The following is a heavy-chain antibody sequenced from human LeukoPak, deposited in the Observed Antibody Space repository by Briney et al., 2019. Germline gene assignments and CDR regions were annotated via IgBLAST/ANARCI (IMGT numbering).Heavy chain of an antibody. J-gene: IGHJ4*02. V-gene: IGHV4-39*01. CDR2: VYYTGIT. CDR3: ARRSIAAAVDY. D-gene: IGHD6-13*01. Sequence: SETLFLTCSVSGGSIAGSSDYWGWIRQPPGKGLEWIGSVYYTGITDYNPSLKSRATIFVDTSENKFSRNLTSVTAADTAVYYCARRSIAAAVDYWGRGTLVTVSS. CDR1: GGSIAGSSDY.